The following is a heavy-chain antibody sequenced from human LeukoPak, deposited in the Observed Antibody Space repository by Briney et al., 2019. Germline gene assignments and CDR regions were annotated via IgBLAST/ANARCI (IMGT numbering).Heavy chain of an antibody. Sequence: ASVKVSCKASGYTFTGYYMHWVRQAPGQGLEWMGWINPNSGGTNYAQKFQGRVTMTRDTSISTAYMELSRLRSDDTAVYYCARGPMVVVLAAREAWFDPWGQGTLVTVSS. CDR1: GYTFTGYY. D-gene: IGHD2-2*01. V-gene: IGHV1-2*02. J-gene: IGHJ5*02. CDR2: INPNSGGT. CDR3: ARGPMVVVLAAREAWFDP.